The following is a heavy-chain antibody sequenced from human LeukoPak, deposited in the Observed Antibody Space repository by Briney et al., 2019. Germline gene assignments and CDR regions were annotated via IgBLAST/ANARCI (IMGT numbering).Heavy chain of an antibody. V-gene: IGHV3-48*03. Sequence: GGSLRLSCAASGFIFNKAWMNWVRQAPGKGLEWVAYFAGSDTTTYYADSVKGRFTISRDNARNSLYLQMNSLRAEDTALYYCTTLGYHLDSWGQGTLVTVSS. D-gene: IGHD3-22*01. CDR3: TTLGYHLDS. J-gene: IGHJ4*02. CDR2: FAGSDTTT. CDR1: GFIFNKAW.